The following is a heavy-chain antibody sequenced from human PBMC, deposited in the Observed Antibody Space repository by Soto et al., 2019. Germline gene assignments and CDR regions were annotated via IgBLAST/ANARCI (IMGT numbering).Heavy chain of an antibody. D-gene: IGHD1-26*01. CDR2: IKSKTDGGTT. CDR1: GFTFSNAW. V-gene: IGHV3-15*01. J-gene: IGHJ4*02. Sequence: GGSLRLSCAASGFTFSNAWMSWVRQAPGKGLEWVGRIKSKTDGGTTDYAAPVKGRFTISRDDSKNTLYLQMNSLKTEDTAVYYCTTDRPRPYYHFRLACFDYWGQGTLVTVSS. CDR3: TTDRPRPYYHFRLACFDY.